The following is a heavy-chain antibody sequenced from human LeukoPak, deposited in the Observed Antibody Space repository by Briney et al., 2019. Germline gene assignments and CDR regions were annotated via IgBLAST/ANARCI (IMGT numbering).Heavy chain of an antibody. J-gene: IGHJ5*02. CDR2: TYYRSKWYN. D-gene: IGHD3-3*01. CDR3: ARDRGYDFWSGYLMGSNWFDP. CDR1: GDSVSSNSAA. Sequence: SQTLSLTCTISGDSVSSNSAAWNWIRQSPSRGLEWLGRTYYRSKWYNDYAVSVKSRVTINPDTSKNQFSLQLNSVTPEDTAVYYCARDRGYDFWSGYLMGSNWFDPWGQGTLVTVSS. V-gene: IGHV6-1*01.